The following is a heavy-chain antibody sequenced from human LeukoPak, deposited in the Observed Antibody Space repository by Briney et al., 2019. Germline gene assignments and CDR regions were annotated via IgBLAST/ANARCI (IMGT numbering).Heavy chain of an antibody. V-gene: IGHV4-61*08. J-gene: IGHJ6*02. CDR3: ARLHGDYVQNYYYGMDV. D-gene: IGHD4-17*01. CDR2: IYYSGST. Sequence: SETLSLTCTVSGGSISSGGYYWTWIRQHPGKGLEWIGYIYYSGSTNYNPSLKSRVTISVDTSKNQFSLKLSSVTAADTAVYYCARLHGDYVQNYYYGMDVWGQGTTVTVSS. CDR1: GGSISSGGYY.